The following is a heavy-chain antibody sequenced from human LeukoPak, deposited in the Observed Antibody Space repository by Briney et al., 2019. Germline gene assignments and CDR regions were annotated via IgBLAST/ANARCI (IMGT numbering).Heavy chain of an antibody. V-gene: IGHV4-34*01. J-gene: IGHJ4*02. CDR1: GGSFSGYY. Sequence: SETLSLTCAVYGGSFSGYYWSWIRQPPGMGLEWIGEINHSGSTNYNPSLKSRVTISVDTSKNQFSLKLSSVTAADTAVYYCARGLEYYYDSSGYYYWGQGTLVTVSS. CDR2: INHSGST. D-gene: IGHD3-22*01. CDR3: ARGLEYYYDSSGYYY.